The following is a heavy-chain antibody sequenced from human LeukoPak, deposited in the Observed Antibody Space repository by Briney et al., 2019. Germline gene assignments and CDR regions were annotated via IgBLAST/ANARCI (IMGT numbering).Heavy chain of an antibody. Sequence: GGSLRLSCAASGFTFSGYYMSWIRQDPGKGLEWVSYIGSTSSHTNYADSVKGRFTISRDNAKNSLYLQMNSLRAEDTAVYYCARGGRYYFDNWGQGTLVTVSS. V-gene: IGHV3-11*06. J-gene: IGHJ4*02. CDR3: ARGGRYYFDN. CDR2: IGSTSSHT. CDR1: GFTFSGYY. D-gene: IGHD1-26*01.